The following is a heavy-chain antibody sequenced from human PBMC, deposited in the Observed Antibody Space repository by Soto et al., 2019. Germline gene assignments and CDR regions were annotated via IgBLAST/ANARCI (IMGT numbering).Heavy chain of an antibody. J-gene: IGHJ4*02. CDR2: ISYDGSNK. V-gene: IGHV3-30*18. CDR1: GFTFSSYG. Sequence: QVQLVESGGGVVQPGRSLRLSCAASGFTFSSYGMHWVRQAPGKGLEWVAVISYDGSNKYYADSVKGRFTISRDNSKNTLYLQMNNLRAEDTAVYYCAKGNHGDYGDLAYYFDYWGQGTLVTVSS. CDR3: AKGNHGDYGDLAYYFDY. D-gene: IGHD4-17*01.